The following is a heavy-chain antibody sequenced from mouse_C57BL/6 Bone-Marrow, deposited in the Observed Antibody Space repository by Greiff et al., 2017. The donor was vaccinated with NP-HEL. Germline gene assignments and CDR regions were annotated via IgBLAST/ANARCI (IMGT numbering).Heavy chain of an antibody. D-gene: IGHD1-1*01. CDR3: ARGIDYLLLRTGYFDV. CDR1: GYAFSSSW. V-gene: IGHV1-82*01. CDR2: IYPGDGDT. Sequence: QVQLKESGPELVKPGASVKISCKASGYAFSSSWMNWVKQRPGKGLEWIGRIYPGDGDTNYNGKFKGKATLTADKSSSTAYMQLSSLTSEDSAVYFCARGIDYLLLRTGYFDVWGTGTTVTVSS. J-gene: IGHJ1*03.